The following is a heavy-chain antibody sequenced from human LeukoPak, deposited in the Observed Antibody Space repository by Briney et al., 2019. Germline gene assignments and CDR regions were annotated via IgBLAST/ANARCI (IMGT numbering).Heavy chain of an antibody. CDR2: IYTSGST. Sequence: SETLSLTCTVSGGSISSGSYYWSWIRQPAGKGLEWIGRIYTSGSTNYNPSLKSRVTISVDTSKNQFSLKLSSVTAADTAVYYCMAYYYDSSGTSHDYWGQGTLVTVSS. CDR1: GGSISSGSYY. CDR3: MAYYYDSSGTSHDY. V-gene: IGHV4-61*02. D-gene: IGHD3-22*01. J-gene: IGHJ4*02.